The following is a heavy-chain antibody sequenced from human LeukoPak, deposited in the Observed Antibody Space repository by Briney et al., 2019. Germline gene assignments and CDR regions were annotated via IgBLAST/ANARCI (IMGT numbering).Heavy chain of an antibody. J-gene: IGHJ4*02. D-gene: IGHD1-26*01. Sequence: SETLSLTCTVSGGSISSYHWSWIRQPPGKGLEWIASINYSGRTYYNPSLNSRLIISVDTAKRQFSLKLTSVTAADTALYFCARDIDDVGALFDFWGQGTLVTVSS. CDR2: INYSGRT. CDR1: GGSISSYH. V-gene: IGHV4-39*07. CDR3: ARDIDDVGALFDF.